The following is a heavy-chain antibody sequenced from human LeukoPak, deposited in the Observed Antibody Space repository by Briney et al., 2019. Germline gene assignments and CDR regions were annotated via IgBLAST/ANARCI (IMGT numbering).Heavy chain of an antibody. CDR2: IYYSGST. CDR1: GGSISSGGYY. V-gene: IGHV4-31*03. CDR3: ARVLVSPETGGARYYFDY. Sequence: PSETLSLTCTVSGGSISSGGYYWSWIRQQPGKGLERIVYIYYSGSTYYNPSLKSRVTISVDTSKNQFSLKLSSVTAADTAVYYCARVLVSPETGGARYYFDYWGQGTLVTVSS. D-gene: IGHD1-26*01. J-gene: IGHJ4*02.